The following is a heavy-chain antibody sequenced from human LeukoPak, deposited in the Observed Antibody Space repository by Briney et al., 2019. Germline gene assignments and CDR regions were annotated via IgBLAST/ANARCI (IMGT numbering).Heavy chain of an antibody. CDR3: AELGITMIGGV. D-gene: IGHD3-10*02. CDR2: INPSGGST. J-gene: IGHJ6*04. Sequence: ASVKVSCKASGYTFTSYYMHWVRQAPGQGLDWMGIINPSGGSTSYAQKFQGRVTMTRDMSTSTVYMELSSLRSEDTAVYYCAELGITMIGGVWGKGTTVTISS. V-gene: IGHV1-46*01. CDR1: GYTFTSYY.